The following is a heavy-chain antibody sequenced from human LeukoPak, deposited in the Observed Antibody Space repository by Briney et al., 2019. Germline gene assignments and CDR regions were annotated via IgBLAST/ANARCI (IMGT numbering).Heavy chain of an antibody. D-gene: IGHD3-9*01. CDR2: MRGSGGST. CDR1: GFTVCSNY. J-gene: IGHJ4*02. CDR3: AKAATLTGYQN. Sequence: PGGSLRLSCAHSGFTVCSNYMSWVREAPGKGVEWVSVMRGSGGSTYYADSMKGRFTISRDNSKNTLYLQMNSLRAEDTAVYYCAKAATLTGYQNWGQETLVTASS. V-gene: IGHV3-23*01.